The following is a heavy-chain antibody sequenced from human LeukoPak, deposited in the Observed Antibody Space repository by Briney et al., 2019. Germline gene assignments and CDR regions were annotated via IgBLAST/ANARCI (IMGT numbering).Heavy chain of an antibody. CDR1: GFTFSRDW. V-gene: IGHV3-74*01. J-gene: IGHJ4*02. Sequence: GGPLRLSCVASGFTFSRDWMHRVRQAPGKGLVWVSRISGDGRSTSYADSVKGRFIISRDNAKKTLYLQMNSLRAEDTAVYYCASFYYDPTGHWGQGTLVTVSS. CDR2: ISGDGRST. D-gene: IGHD3-22*01. CDR3: ASFYYDPTGH.